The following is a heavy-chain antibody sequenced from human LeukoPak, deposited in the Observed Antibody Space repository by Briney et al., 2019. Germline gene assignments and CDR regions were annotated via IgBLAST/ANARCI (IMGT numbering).Heavy chain of an antibody. J-gene: IGHJ3*02. CDR1: GFTFDDYD. CDR3: ARIAMAGIGDGFDI. D-gene: IGHD6-19*01. CDR2: INWNGGST. Sequence: GGSLRLSCAASGFTFDDYDMSWDRQAPGKGLEWVSGINWNGGSTGYADSVKGRFTISRDNARNSLYLQMNSLRAEDTALYHCARIAMAGIGDGFDIWGQGTMVTVSS. V-gene: IGHV3-20*01.